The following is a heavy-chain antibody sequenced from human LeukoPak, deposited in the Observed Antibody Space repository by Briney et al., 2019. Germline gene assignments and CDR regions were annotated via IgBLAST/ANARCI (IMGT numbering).Heavy chain of an antibody. CDR1: GYTFTSYG. V-gene: IGHV1-18*01. Sequence: ASVKVSCKVSGYTFTSYGISWVRQAPGQGLEWMGWISAYNGNTNYAQKLQGRVTMTTDTSTSTAYMELRSLRSDDTAVYYCARADIVATTHDYWGQGTLVTVSS. D-gene: IGHD5-12*01. CDR3: ARADIVATTHDY. J-gene: IGHJ4*02. CDR2: ISAYNGNT.